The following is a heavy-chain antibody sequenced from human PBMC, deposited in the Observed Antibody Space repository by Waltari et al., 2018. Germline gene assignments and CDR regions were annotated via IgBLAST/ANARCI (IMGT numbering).Heavy chain of an antibody. D-gene: IGHD2-2*01. Sequence: QVQLQESGPGLVKPSETLSLTCTVSGGSISSHYWSWIRQPPGKGLEWIGYIYYSGSTNYNPSLKSRVTISVDTSKNQFSLKLSSVTAADTAVYYCARGGVVVPTADNVGLDYWGQGTLVTVSS. V-gene: IGHV4-59*11. CDR2: IYYSGST. J-gene: IGHJ4*02. CDR3: ARGGVVVPTADNVGLDY. CDR1: GGSISSHY.